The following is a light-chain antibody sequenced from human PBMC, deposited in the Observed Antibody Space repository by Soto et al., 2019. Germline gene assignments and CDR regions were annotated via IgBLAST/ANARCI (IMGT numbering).Light chain of an antibody. CDR1: QTITRW. Sequence: DIQMTPSPSTLSASVGDRVTIACRANQTITRWLAWYQQKPGKAPKLLIFDASTLESGVPSRFSGSGYGTEFTLTISSLQPEDFATYYCQQYHTFWTFGQGTTVEVK. CDR3: QQYHTFWT. CDR2: DAS. V-gene: IGKV1-5*01. J-gene: IGKJ1*01.